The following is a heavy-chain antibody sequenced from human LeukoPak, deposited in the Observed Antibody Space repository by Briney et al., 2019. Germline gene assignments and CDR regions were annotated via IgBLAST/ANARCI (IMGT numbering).Heavy chain of an antibody. D-gene: IGHD1-26*01. V-gene: IGHV3-33*06. CDR3: AKPTRGSGSFLIDF. CDR1: GFTFSSYG. J-gene: IGHJ4*02. Sequence: GGSLRLSCAVSGFTFSSYGMHWARQAPGKGLEWVAVIWNDGSDKYYADSVKGRFTISRDNSKNTLYLQMNSLRAENTAVYYCAKPTRGSGSFLIDFWGQGTLVTVSS. CDR2: IWNDGSDK.